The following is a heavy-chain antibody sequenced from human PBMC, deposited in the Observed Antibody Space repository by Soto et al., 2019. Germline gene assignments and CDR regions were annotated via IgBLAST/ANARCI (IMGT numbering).Heavy chain of an antibody. D-gene: IGHD1-26*01. CDR2: IYYTGTT. CDR3: PTLPTFHHPLDS. Sequence: QVHLQESGPGLVKPSETLSLTCTVSGGSISSYYWSWIRQPPGKGLEWIGYIYYTGTTTYNPSINHPLXXXLXXSKNQFSLNLTSVSSPDTAVYYSPTLPTFHHPLDSWRQVTLVTVSS. V-gene: IGHV4-59*08. CDR1: GGSISSYY. J-gene: IGHJ5*01.